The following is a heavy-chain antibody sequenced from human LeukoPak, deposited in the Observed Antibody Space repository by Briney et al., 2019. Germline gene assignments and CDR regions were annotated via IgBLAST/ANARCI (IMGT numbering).Heavy chain of an antibody. J-gene: IGHJ4*02. CDR1: GGTFSSYA. D-gene: IGHD3-22*01. CDR3: ARGPDYDSSGLDY. CDR2: TIPIFGTA. Sequence: SVKVSCKASGGTFSSYAISWVRQAPGQGLEWMGRTIPIFGTANYAQKFQGRVTITTDESTSTAYMELSSLRSEDTAVYYCARGPDYDSSGLDYWGQGTLVTVSS. V-gene: IGHV1-69*05.